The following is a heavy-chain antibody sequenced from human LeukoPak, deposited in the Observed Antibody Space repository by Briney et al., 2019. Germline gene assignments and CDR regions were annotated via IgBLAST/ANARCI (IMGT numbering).Heavy chain of an antibody. V-gene: IGHV1-18*04. CDR1: GYSITSHG. CDR2: ISGYNDNT. J-gene: IGHJ4*02. CDR3: ARPVGWYLYN. D-gene: IGHD6-19*01. Sequence: ASVKVSCKASGYSITSHGISWVRQAPGQGLEWMGWISGYNDNTDYAQKFKGRVTMTTDTSTSTAYMELRSLRSDDTAVYYCARPVGWYLYNWGQGTLVTVSS.